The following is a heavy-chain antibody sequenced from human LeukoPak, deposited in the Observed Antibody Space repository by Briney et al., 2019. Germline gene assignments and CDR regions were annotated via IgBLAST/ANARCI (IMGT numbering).Heavy chain of an antibody. J-gene: IGHJ5*02. CDR3: ARCDSSGWYANWFDP. Sequence: SETLSLTCAVYGGSFSGYYWSWIRQPPGKGLEWIGYIYYSGSTNYNPSLKSRVTISVDTSKNQFSLKLSSVTAADTAVYYCARCDSSGWYANWFDPWGQGTLVTVSS. V-gene: IGHV4-59*01. D-gene: IGHD6-19*01. CDR2: IYYSGST. CDR1: GGSFSGYY.